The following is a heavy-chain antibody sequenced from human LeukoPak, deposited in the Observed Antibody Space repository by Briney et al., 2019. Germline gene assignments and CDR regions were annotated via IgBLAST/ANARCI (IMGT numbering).Heavy chain of an antibody. CDR1: GFTFSSYG. V-gene: IGHV3-33*01. CDR2: IWYDGSNK. J-gene: IGHJ5*02. CDR3: ASHTTGP. Sequence: GGSLRLSCAASGFTFSSYGMHWVRQAPGKGLESVAVIWYDGSNKYYAGSVKGRFTISRDNSKNTLYLQMNSLRAEDTAVYYCASHTTGPWGQGTLVTVPS. D-gene: IGHD4-17*01.